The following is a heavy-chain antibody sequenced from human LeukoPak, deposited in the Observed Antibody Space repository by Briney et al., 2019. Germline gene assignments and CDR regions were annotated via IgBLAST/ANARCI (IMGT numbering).Heavy chain of an antibody. D-gene: IGHD3-10*01. CDR2: ISWNSGSI. CDR1: GFTFDDHA. Sequence: SLRLSCAASGFTFDDHAMHWVRQAPGKGLEWVSGISWNSGSINYADSVKGRFTISRDNAKNSLYLQMNSLRAEDTALYFCAKAKRAGVVRGVPNAFDIWGQGTLVTVSS. V-gene: IGHV3-9*01. CDR3: AKAKRAGVVRGVPNAFDI. J-gene: IGHJ3*02.